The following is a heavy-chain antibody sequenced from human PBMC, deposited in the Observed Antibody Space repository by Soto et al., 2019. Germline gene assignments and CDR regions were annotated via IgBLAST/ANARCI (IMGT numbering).Heavy chain of an antibody. Sequence: SVKVSCKASGGTFSSYAISWVRQAPGQGLEWMGGIIPIFGTANYAQKFQGRVTITADESTSTAYMELSSLRSEDTAVYYCAREAPKYYYDSSGYYLFDYWGQGTLVTVSS. CDR3: AREAPKYYYDSSGYYLFDY. V-gene: IGHV1-69*13. D-gene: IGHD3-22*01. CDR2: IIPIFGTA. CDR1: GGTFSSYA. J-gene: IGHJ4*02.